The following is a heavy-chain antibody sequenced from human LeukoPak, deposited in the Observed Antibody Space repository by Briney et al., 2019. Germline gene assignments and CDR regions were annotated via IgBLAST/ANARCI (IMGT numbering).Heavy chain of an antibody. CDR3: AKDPGGCYGSGDYNWFDP. CDR2: ISGSGGST. V-gene: IGHV3-23*01. D-gene: IGHD3-10*01. Sequence: GGSLRLSCAASGFTFSSYAMSWVRQAPGKGLEWVSAISGSGGSTYYADSVKGRFTISRDNSKNTLYLQMNSLRAEDTAVYYCAKDPGGCYGSGDYNWFDPWGQGTLVTVSS. CDR1: GFTFSSYA. J-gene: IGHJ5*02.